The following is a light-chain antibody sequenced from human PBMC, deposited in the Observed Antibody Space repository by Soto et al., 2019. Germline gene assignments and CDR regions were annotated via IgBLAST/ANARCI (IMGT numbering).Light chain of an antibody. Sequence: QSVLTQPRSVSGSPGQSVTISCTGTSSDVGGYNYVSWYQQHPGKAPKVMICDVSKRPSGVPDRFSGSKSGNTASLTISGLQAEDEADYYCCSYAGSNYVFGTGTKVTVL. J-gene: IGLJ1*01. CDR2: DVS. V-gene: IGLV2-11*01. CDR1: SSDVGGYNY. CDR3: CSYAGSNYV.